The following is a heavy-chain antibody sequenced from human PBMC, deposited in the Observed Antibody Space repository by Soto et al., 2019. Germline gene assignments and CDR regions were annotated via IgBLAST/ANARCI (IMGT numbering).Heavy chain of an antibody. CDR2: VDGSGADT. CDR3: AKEICAAAYAPPSALDL. CDR1: GFTFSSHA. V-gene: IGHV3-23*01. Sequence: PGGSLRLSCAASGFTFSSHAMGWLRQAPGTEPEWVAFVDGSGADTSYADSVKGRFTISRDNSENSLYLHMNSLRAEDSGRYFCAKEICAAAYAPPSALDLWGQGTLVPVSS. J-gene: IGHJ1*01. D-gene: IGHD2-8*01.